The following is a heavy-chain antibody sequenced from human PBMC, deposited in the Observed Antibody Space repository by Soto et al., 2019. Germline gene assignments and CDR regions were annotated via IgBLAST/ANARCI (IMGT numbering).Heavy chain of an antibody. CDR1: GFSLSTSGVS. CDR2: IYWDDEK. J-gene: IGHJ4*02. V-gene: IGHV2-5*02. Sequence: QITLKESGPTLVKPTQTLTLTCTFSGFSLSTSGVSVGWISQPPGKALEWLALIYWDDEKRYSPSLMSRLTIAKDTSKNLVVLIMTNMDPLDAATYYCAHRRAQQLLARSYYFDFSGQGTLVTVSS. D-gene: IGHD6-13*01. CDR3: AHRRAQQLLARSYYFDF.